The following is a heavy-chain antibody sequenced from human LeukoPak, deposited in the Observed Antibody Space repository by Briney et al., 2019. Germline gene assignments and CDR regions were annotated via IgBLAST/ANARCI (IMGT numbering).Heavy chain of an antibody. D-gene: IGHD3-3*01. CDR3: ARQRYPNGSGLNWFDP. CDR2: IYYSGST. Sequence: SETLSLTCTVSGGSISSSSYYWGWIRQPPGKGLEWIGSIYYSGSTYYNPSLKSGVTISVDTSKNQFSLKLSSVTAADTAVYYCARQRYPNGSGLNWFDPWGQGTLVTVSS. CDR1: GGSISSSSYY. J-gene: IGHJ5*02. V-gene: IGHV4-39*01.